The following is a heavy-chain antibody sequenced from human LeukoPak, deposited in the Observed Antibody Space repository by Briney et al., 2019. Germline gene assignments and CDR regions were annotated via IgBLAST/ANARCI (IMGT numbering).Heavy chain of an antibody. CDR1: GYTFTGYY. J-gene: IGHJ3*02. V-gene: IGHV1-2*02. CDR2: INPNSGGT. CDR3: ARASYRRLGYSSPSDAFDI. Sequence: ASVKVSCKASGYTFTGYYMHWVRQAPGQGPEWMGWINPNSGGTNYAQKFQGRVTMTRDTSISTAYMELSRLRSDDTAVYHCARASYRRLGYSSPSDAFDIWGQGTMVTVSS. D-gene: IGHD5-18*01.